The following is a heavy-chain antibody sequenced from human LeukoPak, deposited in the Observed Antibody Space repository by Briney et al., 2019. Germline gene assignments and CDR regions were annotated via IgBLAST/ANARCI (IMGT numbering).Heavy chain of an antibody. Sequence: GRSLRLSCAVSGFTFDDYGMHWVRQAPGKGLEWVSGIRWNSGSIGYADSVKGRFTISRDNAKSTLYLQMNSLRADDMALYYCTKASGYSSGAVDYWGQGTLVTVSS. V-gene: IGHV3-9*03. CDR1: GFTFDDYG. CDR2: IRWNSGSI. D-gene: IGHD5-18*01. J-gene: IGHJ4*02. CDR3: TKASGYSSGAVDY.